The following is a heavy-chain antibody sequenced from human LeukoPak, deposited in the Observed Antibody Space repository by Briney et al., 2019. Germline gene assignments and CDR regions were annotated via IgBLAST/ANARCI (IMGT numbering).Heavy chain of an antibody. Sequence: SETLSLTCTVSGGSISSSSYYWGWIRQPPGKGLEWIGSIYYSGSTYYNPSLKSRVTISVDTSKNQFSLKLSSVTAADTAVYHCARDNTAMVTAVHFDYWGQGTLVTVSS. CDR1: GGSISSSSYY. D-gene: IGHD5-18*01. CDR3: ARDNTAMVTAVHFDY. CDR2: IYYSGST. V-gene: IGHV4-39*07. J-gene: IGHJ4*02.